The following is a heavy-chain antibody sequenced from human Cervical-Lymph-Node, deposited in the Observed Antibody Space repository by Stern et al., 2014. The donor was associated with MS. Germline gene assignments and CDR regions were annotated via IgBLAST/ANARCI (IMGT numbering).Heavy chain of an antibody. CDR1: GFTVSTKY. Sequence: EVHLVESGGGLIQPRGSLRLSCAASGFTVSTKYMSWVRQAPGTGLEWVSTIYSADSAYYADSVKGRFTISRDNSKNTVYLQMNSLRAEDTAKYYCARTTFTHFDYWGQGTLVTVSS. CDR2: IYSADSA. V-gene: IGHV3-53*01. J-gene: IGHJ4*02. CDR3: ARTTFTHFDY. D-gene: IGHD1-1*01.